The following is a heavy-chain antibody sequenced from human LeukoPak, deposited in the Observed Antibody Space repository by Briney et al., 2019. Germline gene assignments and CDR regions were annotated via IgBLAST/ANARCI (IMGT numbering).Heavy chain of an antibody. CDR3: ARGSMHIYHLYTDY. CDR2: IKQDGSER. Sequence: GGSLRLSCAASGFTFSNYWVCWFRQSPGQGLEWVASIKQDGSERYYVGSVKGRFTISRDNAKNSLFLQLSSLRVEDTAVYYCARGSMHIYHLYTDYWGQGTLVTVSS. V-gene: IGHV3-7*01. D-gene: IGHD3-16*02. CDR1: GFTFSNYW. J-gene: IGHJ4*02.